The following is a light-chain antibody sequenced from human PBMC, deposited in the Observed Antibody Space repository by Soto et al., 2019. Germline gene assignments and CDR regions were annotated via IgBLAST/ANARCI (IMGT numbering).Light chain of an antibody. Sequence: MHMTQSPSSLSASVGDRVTITCLASQDISNYLNWYQQKPGKAPKHLIYDASNLETGVPSRFSGSGSGTDFTFTISSLQPEDIATYYCQQYDNLPLTFGGGTKVDIK. J-gene: IGKJ4*01. CDR2: DAS. CDR3: QQYDNLPLT. CDR1: QDISNY. V-gene: IGKV1-33*01.